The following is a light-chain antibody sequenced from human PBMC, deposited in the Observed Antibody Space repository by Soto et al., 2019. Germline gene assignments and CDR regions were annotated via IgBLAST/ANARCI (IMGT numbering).Light chain of an antibody. CDR3: QHYDSSVFT. CDR1: QTISYRS. J-gene: IGKJ3*01. V-gene: IGKV3-20*01. Sequence: IVLTQSPGTLSLSPGEGATLSCRASQTISYRSLAWYQHTPGRAPRLLMYATSSRAAGIPDRFSGSGSGTDFTLSISRLEPDDFAVYYCQHYDSSVFTFGPGTKVDLK. CDR2: ATS.